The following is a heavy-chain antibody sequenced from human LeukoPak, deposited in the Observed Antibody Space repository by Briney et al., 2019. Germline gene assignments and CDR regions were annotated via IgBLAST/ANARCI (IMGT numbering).Heavy chain of an antibody. CDR2: ISSSSSAI. J-gene: IGHJ4*02. CDR3: AIDLWHYGSISCRG. CDR1: GFTFGNYN. V-gene: IGHV3-48*01. D-gene: IGHD2-2*01. Sequence: PGGSLRLSCAASGFTFGNYNSIWVRQAPGKGPEWVSYISSSSSAIHYADSVKGRFTISRDNAKNSLYLQMNSLRAEDTAVYYCAIDLWHYGSISCRGRGQGTLVTVSS.